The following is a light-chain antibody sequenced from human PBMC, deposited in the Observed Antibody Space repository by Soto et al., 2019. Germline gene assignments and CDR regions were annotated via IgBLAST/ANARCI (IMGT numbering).Light chain of an antibody. CDR2: DVT. J-gene: IGLJ1*01. CDR3: SSYTTSNTRQIV. CDR1: SSDVGGYNY. V-gene: IGLV2-14*03. Sequence: QSALTQPASVSGSPGQSITISCTGTSSDVGGYNYVSWYQHHPGKAPKLIIYDVTNRPSGVSNPFSGSKSGNTASLTISGLQPEDEADYYCSSYTTSNTRQIVFGTGPKVTVL.